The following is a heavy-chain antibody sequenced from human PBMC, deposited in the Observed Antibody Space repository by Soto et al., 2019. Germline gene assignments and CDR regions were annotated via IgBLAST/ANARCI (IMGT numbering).Heavy chain of an antibody. J-gene: IGHJ3*01. Sequence: PGGSLRLSCAASGFTVSSNYMSWVRQAPGKGQERVSVIYSGGSTYYADSVKGRFTISRHNSKNTLYLQMNSLRAEDTAVYYCGRLLTGPTLPDAFDLWGQGTIVTVS. D-gene: IGHD3-9*01. CDR2: IYSGGST. V-gene: IGHV3-53*04. CDR3: GRLLTGPTLPDAFDL. CDR1: GFTVSSNY.